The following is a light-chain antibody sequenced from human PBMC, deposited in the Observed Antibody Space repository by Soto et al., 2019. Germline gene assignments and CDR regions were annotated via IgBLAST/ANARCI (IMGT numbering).Light chain of an antibody. V-gene: IGKV3-15*01. CDR2: DTS. Sequence: EIVLTQSPATLSLSPGERATLSCRASQSVSNYLAWYQHKPGQTPRLLIYDTSARATGVPARFSGSRSGPEFTLTINSLQSEDFAIYYCQRYNNWPLTFGGGTKVDIK. CDR1: QSVSNY. J-gene: IGKJ4*01. CDR3: QRYNNWPLT.